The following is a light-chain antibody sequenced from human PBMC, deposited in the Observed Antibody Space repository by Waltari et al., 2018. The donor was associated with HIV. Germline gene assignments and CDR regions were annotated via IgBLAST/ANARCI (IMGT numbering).Light chain of an antibody. CDR1: SSNIGSNT. CDR2: SNN. V-gene: IGLV1-44*01. CDR3: AAWYDSLNGLYV. Sequence: QSVLTQPPSASGTPGHRVPISCSESSSNIGSNTANWSQQLPGTAPTLLIYSNNHRPSGVPYRFSGSKSGTSASLAIIGLQSEDEADYYCAAWYDSLNGLYVFGTGTKVTVL. J-gene: IGLJ1*01.